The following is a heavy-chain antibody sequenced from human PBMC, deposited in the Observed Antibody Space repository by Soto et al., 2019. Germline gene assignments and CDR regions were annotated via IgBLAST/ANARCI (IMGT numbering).Heavy chain of an antibody. V-gene: IGHV3-23*04. J-gene: IGHJ3*02. CDR1: GFTFSSYR. D-gene: IGHD3-22*01. CDR2: ISGSGGST. Sequence: EVRLVESGGGLVKPGGSLRLSCAASGFTFSSYRMNWVRQAPGKGLEWVSAISGSGGSTYYADSVKGRFTISRDNSKNTLYLQMNSLRAEDTAVYYCAKGSMIVVVGDAFDIWGQGTMVTVSS. CDR3: AKGSMIVVVGDAFDI.